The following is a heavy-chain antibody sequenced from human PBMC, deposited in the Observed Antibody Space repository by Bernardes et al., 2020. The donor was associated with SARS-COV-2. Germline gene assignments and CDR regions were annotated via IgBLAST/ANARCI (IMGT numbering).Heavy chain of an antibody. J-gene: IGHJ5*01. D-gene: IGHD6-19*01. V-gene: IGHV1-24*01. CDR2: FDPEDGET. CDR1: GYTLTELS. CDR3: ATSVAVKHEDWFDP. Sequence: ASVKVSCKVSGYTLTELSMHWVRQAPGKGLEWMGGFDPEDGETIYAQKFQGRVTMTEDTSTDTAYMELSSLRSEDTAVYYCATSVAVKHEDWFDPWGQGTTVTVSS.